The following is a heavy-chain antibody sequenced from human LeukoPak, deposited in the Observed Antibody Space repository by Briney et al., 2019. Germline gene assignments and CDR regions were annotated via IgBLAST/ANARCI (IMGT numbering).Heavy chain of an antibody. Sequence: GASVKVSCKASGGTFSSYAISWVRQAPGQGLEWMGGIIPIFGTANYAQKFQGRVTITADESTSTAYMELSSLGSEDTAVYYCARGLRYCSSTSCYLNIWGQGTMVTVSS. D-gene: IGHD2-2*01. CDR3: ARGLRYCSSTSCYLNI. V-gene: IGHV1-69*13. CDR2: IIPIFGTA. J-gene: IGHJ3*02. CDR1: GGTFSSYA.